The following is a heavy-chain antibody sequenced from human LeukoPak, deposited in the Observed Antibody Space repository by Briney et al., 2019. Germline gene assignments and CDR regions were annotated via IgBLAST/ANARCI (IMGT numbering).Heavy chain of an antibody. Sequence: RPGGSLRLSCAASGFTCDDYGMSWVRQAPGKGLEWVSGIKWNGGSTGYADSVKGRFTISRHNAKNSLYLQMNSLRAEDTALYYCARARELLWFGELSYYFDYWGQGTLVTVSS. V-gene: IGHV3-20*04. J-gene: IGHJ4*02. CDR3: ARARELLWFGELSYYFDY. CDR2: IKWNGGST. D-gene: IGHD3-10*01. CDR1: GFTCDDYG.